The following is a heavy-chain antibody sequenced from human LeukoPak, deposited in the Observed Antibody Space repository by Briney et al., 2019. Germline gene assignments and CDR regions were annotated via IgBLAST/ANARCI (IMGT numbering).Heavy chain of an antibody. D-gene: IGHD4/OR15-4a*01. CDR1: GFTFSNYY. Sequence: GGSLRLSCAASGFTFSNYYMSWIRQTPGGGLEWISYIFRGDGPISYADSVKGRFTISRDNAKNSLYLQMNSLRAEDTAVYYCARVLSPGTLDYWGQGTLVTVSS. J-gene: IGHJ4*02. CDR3: ARVLSPGTLDY. CDR2: IFRGDGPI. V-gene: IGHV3-11*01.